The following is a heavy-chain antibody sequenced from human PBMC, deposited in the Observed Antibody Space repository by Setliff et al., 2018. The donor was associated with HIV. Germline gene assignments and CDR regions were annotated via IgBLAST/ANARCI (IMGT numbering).Heavy chain of an antibody. CDR2: IYYSGCT. V-gene: IGHV4-39*01. CDR3: ASRVYYYDSSGYLREEAFDP. Sequence: PSETLSLTCTVSGGSISNSRYYWSWIRQPPGKGLEWIGSIYYSGCTYYNPSLKSRVTISVDTSKNQFSLKLSSVTAADAAVYYCASRVYYYDSSGYLREEAFDPWGQGTLVTVSS. CDR1: GGSISNSRYY. J-gene: IGHJ5*02. D-gene: IGHD3-22*01.